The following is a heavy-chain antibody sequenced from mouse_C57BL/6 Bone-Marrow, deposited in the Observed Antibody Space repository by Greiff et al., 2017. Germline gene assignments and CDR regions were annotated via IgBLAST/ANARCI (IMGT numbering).Heavy chain of an antibody. Sequence: VQLQQSGAELVKPGASVKMSCKASGYTFTSYWITWVKQRPGQGLEWIGDIYPGSGSTNYNGKFKGKATLTVDTSSSTAYMQLSSLTSEDSAVYYCARPCDRNYGYCDVWGRGNAVTVTA. CDR1: GYTFTSYW. D-gene: IGHD2-3*01. V-gene: IGHV1-55*01. CDR3: ARPCDRNYGYCDV. J-gene: IGHJ1*03. CDR2: IYPGSGST.